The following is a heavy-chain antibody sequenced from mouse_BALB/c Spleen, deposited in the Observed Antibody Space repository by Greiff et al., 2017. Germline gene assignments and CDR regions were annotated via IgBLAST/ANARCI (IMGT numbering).Heavy chain of an antibody. CDR1: GFSLTGYG. D-gene: IGHD1-1*01. J-gene: IGHJ2*01. Sequence: VKLVESGPGLVAPSQSLSITCTVSGFSLTGYGVNWVRQPPGKGLEWLGMIWGDGSTDYNSALKSRLSISKDNSKSQVFLKMNSLQTDDTARYYCARARYYYGSSPYFDYWGQGTTLTVSS. CDR2: IWGDGST. CDR3: ARARYYYGSSPYFDY. V-gene: IGHV2-6-7*01.